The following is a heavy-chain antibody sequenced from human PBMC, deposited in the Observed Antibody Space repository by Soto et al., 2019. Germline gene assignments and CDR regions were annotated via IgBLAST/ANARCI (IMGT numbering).Heavy chain of an antibody. CDR1: GGSITSSSYY. V-gene: IGHV4-39*01. CDR2: IYYSGST. J-gene: IGHJ5*02. Sequence: QLHLRESGPGLVKPSETLSLTCTVSGGSITSSSYYWGWIRQPPGKGLEWIGSIYYSGSTYYNPSLKRRVTIPLDTSKNQFSLKLSSVTAADTAVYYCATQEVGGSYVYTFDPWGQGTLVTVSS. CDR3: ATQEVGGSYVYTFDP. D-gene: IGHD1-26*01.